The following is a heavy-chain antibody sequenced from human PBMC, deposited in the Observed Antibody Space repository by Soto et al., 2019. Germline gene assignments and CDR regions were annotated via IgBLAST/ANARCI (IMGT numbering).Heavy chain of an antibody. CDR1: GGTFSSYA. D-gene: IGHD2-15*01. CDR3: ARNLCGGYCSGGSCRILS. Sequence: GASVKVSCKASGGTFSSYAISWVRQAPGQGLEWMGGIIPIIGTANYAQKFQGRVTITADESTSTAYMELSSLRSEDTALYYCARNLCGGYCSGGSCRILSWGQGTLVTVSS. J-gene: IGHJ4*02. V-gene: IGHV1-69*13. CDR2: IIPIIGTA.